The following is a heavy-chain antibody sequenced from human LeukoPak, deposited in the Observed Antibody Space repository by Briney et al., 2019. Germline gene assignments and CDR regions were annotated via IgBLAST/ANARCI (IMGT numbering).Heavy chain of an antibody. V-gene: IGHV5-51*01. CDR2: IYPGDSDT. CDR1: GYSFTNYW. CDR3: ARRYDFWSGYCDY. J-gene: IGHJ4*02. Sequence: GESLKISCKGSGYSFTNYWIGWVRQMPGKGLEWMGIIYPGDSDTRYSPSFQGQVTISADKSISTAYLQWSSLKASDTAMYYCARRYDFWSGYCDYWGQGTLVTVSS. D-gene: IGHD3-3*01.